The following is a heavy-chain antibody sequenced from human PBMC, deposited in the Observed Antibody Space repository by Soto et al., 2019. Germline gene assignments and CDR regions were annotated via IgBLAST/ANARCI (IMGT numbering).Heavy chain of an antibody. CDR2: IISDGSYT. Sequence: PGGSLRLSCSASGFTFRGYWMYWVRQAPGKGLVWVSRIISDGSYTFYADSVKGRFTISRDNAKNTLYLQMNSLRAEDTAVYYCARAPSIYESGYYDLWGQGTLVTVSS. D-gene: IGHD3-3*01. V-gene: IGHV3-74*01. CDR3: ARAPSIYESGYYDL. CDR1: GFTFRGYW. J-gene: IGHJ1*01.